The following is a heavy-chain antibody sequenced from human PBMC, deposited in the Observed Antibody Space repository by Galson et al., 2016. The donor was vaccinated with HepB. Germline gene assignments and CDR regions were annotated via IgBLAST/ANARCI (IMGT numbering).Heavy chain of an antibody. CDR1: GFTFDDYA. CDR2: LSWNSGSI. Sequence: SLRLSCAATGFTFDDYAMHWVRQAPGKGLEWVASLSWNSGSISYADSMRGRVTISRDNAKNSLYLQMDSLRSEDTALYYCAKDSGSGSYYKWGWFDPWGQGTLVTVS. J-gene: IGHJ5*02. CDR3: AKDSGSGSYYKWGWFDP. D-gene: IGHD3-10*01. V-gene: IGHV3-9*01.